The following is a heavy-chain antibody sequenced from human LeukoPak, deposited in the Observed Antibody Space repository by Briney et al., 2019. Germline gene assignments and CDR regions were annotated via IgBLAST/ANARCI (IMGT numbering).Heavy chain of an antibody. V-gene: IGHV4-34*01. J-gene: IGHJ4*02. D-gene: IGHD3-9*01. CDR3: ARGNILTGYNFDY. CDR2: INHSGST. CDR1: GGSFSGYY. Sequence: KPAETLSFTCAVHGGSFSGYYWSWIRQPPGKGLEWFGEINHSGSTNYNPSLKSRVTISVDTSKNQFSLKLSSVTAADTAVYYCARGNILTGYNFDYWGQGTLVTVSS.